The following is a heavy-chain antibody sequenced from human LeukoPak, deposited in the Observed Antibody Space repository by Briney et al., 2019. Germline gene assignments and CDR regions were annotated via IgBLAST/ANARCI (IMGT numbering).Heavy chain of an antibody. V-gene: IGHV4-34*01. CDR2: INHSGST. CDR1: GGSFSGYY. D-gene: IGHD3-22*01. J-gene: IGHJ4*02. CDR3: ARGRSYRRIVVVITNYYFDY. Sequence: SETLSLTCAVYGGSFSGYYWSWIRQPPGKGLEWIGEINHSGSTNYNPSLKSRVTISVDTSKNQFSLKLSSVTAADTAVYYCARGRSYRRIVVVITNYYFDYWGQGTLVTVSS.